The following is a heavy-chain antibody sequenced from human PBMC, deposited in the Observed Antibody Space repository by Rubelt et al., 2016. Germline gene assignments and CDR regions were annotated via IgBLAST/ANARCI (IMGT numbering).Heavy chain of an antibody. CDR3: VRANYLDY. J-gene: IGHJ4*02. CDR1: GGSISSYY. CDR2: IHYSGST. Sequence: QVQLQESGPGLVKPSETLSLTRTVSGGSISSYYWSWIRQPPRKGLEWIGDIHYSGSTNYSPSPKSGGTISGDTQKTRLSLRLTAVTSADTAEYYCVRANYLDYWGQGTLVTVSS. V-gene: IGHV4-59*01.